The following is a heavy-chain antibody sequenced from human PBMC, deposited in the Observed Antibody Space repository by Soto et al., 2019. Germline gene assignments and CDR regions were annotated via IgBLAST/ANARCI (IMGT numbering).Heavy chain of an antibody. D-gene: IGHD5-12*01. Sequence: SGPTLVNPTQTLTLTCPFSGFSFTTAGGAVGWIRQTPGGALEWLTLIYYNDDRRFSPSLKTRLTITGDTPKNQVVLSLTNVDPGDTATYFCAHSDGGYEIIYFDFWGQGTPVTVSS. CDR2: IYYNDDR. CDR1: GFSFTTAGGA. CDR3: AHSDGGYEIIYFDF. V-gene: IGHV2-5*01. J-gene: IGHJ4*02.